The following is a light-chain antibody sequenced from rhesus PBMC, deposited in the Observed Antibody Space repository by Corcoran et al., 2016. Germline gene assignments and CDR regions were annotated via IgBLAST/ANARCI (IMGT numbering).Light chain of an antibody. V-gene: IGKV1-22*01. J-gene: IGKJ2*01. CDR2: KAS. Sequence: DIQMTQSPSFLSASVGDTVTITCRASQSISSWLALHQQQPGKAPNLLIYKASTLQSGVPSRVSGGGSGTEFTLTISSLPSGGFATSYCQPYNSSPYSFGQGTKVEIK. CDR3: QPYNSSPYS. CDR1: QSISSW.